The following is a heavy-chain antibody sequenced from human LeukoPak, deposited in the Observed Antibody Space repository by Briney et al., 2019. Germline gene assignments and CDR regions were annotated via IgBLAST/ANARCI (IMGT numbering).Heavy chain of an antibody. CDR2: INPNSGGT. D-gene: IGHD3-9*01. J-gene: IGHJ4*02. CDR1: GYTFTGYY. V-gene: IGHV1-2*02. Sequence: ASVKVSCKASGYTFTGYYMHWVRQAPGQGLEWMGWINPNSGGTNYAQKFQGRVTMTRDTSISTAYMELSRLRSDDTAVYYCATGSPLRYFDWLLYLDYWGQGTLVTVSS. CDR3: ATGSPLRYFDWLLYLDY.